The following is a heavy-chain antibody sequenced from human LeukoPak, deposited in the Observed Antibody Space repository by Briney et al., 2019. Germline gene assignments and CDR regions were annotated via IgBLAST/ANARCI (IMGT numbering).Heavy chain of an antibody. CDR2: INPNSGGT. Sequence: ASVKVSCKASGYTFTGYYMHWVRQAPGQGLEWMGWINPNSGGTNYAQKLQGRVTMTTDTSTSTAYMELRSLRSDDTAVYYCARVLQWHEPGDYWGQGTLVTVSS. CDR3: ARVLQWHEPGDY. D-gene: IGHD6-19*01. CDR1: GYTFTGYY. V-gene: IGHV1-2*02. J-gene: IGHJ4*02.